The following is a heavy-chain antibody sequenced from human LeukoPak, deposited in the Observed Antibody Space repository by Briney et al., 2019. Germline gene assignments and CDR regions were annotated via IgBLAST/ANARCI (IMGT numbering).Heavy chain of an antibody. D-gene: IGHD3-10*01. V-gene: IGHV4-34*01. CDR3: ARDGTMVRGVIHY. J-gene: IGHJ4*02. CDR2: INHSGST. Sequence: PSETLSLTCAVYGGSFSGYYWSWIRQPPGKGLEWIGEINHSGSTNYNPSLKSRVTISVDTSKNQFSLKLSSVTAADTAVYYCARDGTMVRGVIHYWGQGTLVTVSS. CDR1: GGSFSGYY.